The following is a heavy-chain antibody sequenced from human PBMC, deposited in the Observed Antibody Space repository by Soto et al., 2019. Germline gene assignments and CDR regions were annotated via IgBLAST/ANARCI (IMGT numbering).Heavy chain of an antibody. Sequence: SGGSLRLSCAASGFTFSSYAMSWVRQAPGKGLEWVSAISGGGGSTYYADSVKGRFTISRDNSKNTLYLQMNSLRAEDTAVYYCARPYLEYSSSPPFFWGQGTLVTVSS. V-gene: IGHV3-23*01. CDR1: GFTFSSYA. CDR2: ISGGGGST. J-gene: IGHJ4*02. CDR3: ARPYLEYSSSPPFF. D-gene: IGHD6-6*01.